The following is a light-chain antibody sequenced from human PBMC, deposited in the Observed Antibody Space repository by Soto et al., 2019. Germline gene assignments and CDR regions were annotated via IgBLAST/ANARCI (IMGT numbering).Light chain of an antibody. CDR3: SSYTSSSTYV. J-gene: IGLJ1*01. V-gene: IGLV2-14*03. CDR2: DVS. Sequence: QSALTQPASVSGSPGQSITVSGSGTSGDVGVYNYVSWYQHHPGKAPKLMIYDVSNRPSGVSNRFSGSKSGNTASLTISGLQAEDEADYYSSSYTSSSTYVFGTGTKLTVL. CDR1: SGDVGVYNY.